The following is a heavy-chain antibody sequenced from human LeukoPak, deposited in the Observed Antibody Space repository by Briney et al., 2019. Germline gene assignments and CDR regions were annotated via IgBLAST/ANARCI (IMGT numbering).Heavy chain of an antibody. J-gene: IGHJ4*02. CDR3: ARSQYCSSTSCYTGISNRKGSFDY. D-gene: IGHD2-2*02. CDR2: IIPIFGTA. Sequence: ASVKVSCKASGGTFSSYAISWVRQAPGQGLEWMGGIIPIFGTANYAQKFQGRVTITADESTSTAYMELSSLRSEDTAVYYCARSQYCSSTSCYTGISNRKGSFDYWGQGTLVTVSS. CDR1: GGTFSSYA. V-gene: IGHV1-69*13.